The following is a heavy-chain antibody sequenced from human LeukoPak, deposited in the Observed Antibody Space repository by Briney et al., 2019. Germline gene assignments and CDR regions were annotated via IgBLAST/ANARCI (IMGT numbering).Heavy chain of an antibody. D-gene: IGHD3-22*01. Sequence: PGGSLRLSCAVSGFTFSNYAMSWVRQAPGKGLEWVSAISGSGSSTYYADSVKGRFTISRDNSRNTLYLQLNSLRAEDTAVYYCAKMNYYDGSDYFPAASGFDYWGQGTLVTVSS. CDR1: GFTFSNYA. J-gene: IGHJ4*02. CDR2: ISGSGSST. CDR3: AKMNYYDGSDYFPAASGFDY. V-gene: IGHV3-23*01.